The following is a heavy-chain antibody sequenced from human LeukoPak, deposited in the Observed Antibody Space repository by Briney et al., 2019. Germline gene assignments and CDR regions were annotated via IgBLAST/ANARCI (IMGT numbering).Heavy chain of an antibody. CDR1: GYTFTSYY. V-gene: IGHV1-46*01. CDR3: ASGGGVIISHDYDAFDI. CDR2: INPSGGST. Sequence: GASVKVSCKASGYTFTSYYMHWVRQAPGQGLEWMGIINPSGGSTSYAQKFHGRVTITTDESTSTAYMELSSLRSEDTAVYYCASGGGVIISHDYDAFDIWGQGTMVTVSS. D-gene: IGHD3-3*01. J-gene: IGHJ3*02.